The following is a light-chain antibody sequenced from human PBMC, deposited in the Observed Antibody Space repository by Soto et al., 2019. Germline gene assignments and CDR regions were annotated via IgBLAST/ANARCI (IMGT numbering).Light chain of an antibody. J-gene: IGLJ3*02. CDR2: EVS. Sequence: QSVLTQPASVSGSRGQSMTISCTGTSSNVGSYNFVSWYRQYPGKAPELIIYEVSQRPSTFFNRFSGSKSGNTASLTVSGLQSDDEADYYCCSYAGNNTLVFGGGT. V-gene: IGLV2-23*02. CDR1: SSNVGSYNF. CDR3: CSYAGNNTLV.